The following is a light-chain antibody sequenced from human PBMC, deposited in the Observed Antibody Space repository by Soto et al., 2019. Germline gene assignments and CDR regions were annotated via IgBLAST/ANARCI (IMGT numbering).Light chain of an antibody. Sequence: QCVLTRPPSASGAAGQGVVISCSGSSSNIGSHTVNWYQQLPGTAPKLLIYSDTQRPSGVPDRFSGSKSGTSASLAISGLQSEDEADYYCAAWDDRLNGLYVFGTGTKVTVL. CDR3: AAWDDRLNGLYV. V-gene: IGLV1-44*01. CDR1: SSNIGSHT. J-gene: IGLJ1*01. CDR2: SDT.